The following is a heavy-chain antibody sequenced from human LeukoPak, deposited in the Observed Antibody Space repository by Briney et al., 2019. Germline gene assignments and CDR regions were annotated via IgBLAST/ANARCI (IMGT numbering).Heavy chain of an antibody. V-gene: IGHV4-34*01. CDR2: INHSGST. CDR3: SRPGYYYYMDV. CDR1: GGSFSGYY. J-gene: IGHJ6*03. Sequence: SETLSLACAVYGGSFSGYYWSWIRQPPGKGLEWIGEINHSGSTNYNPSLKSRVTISVDTSKNQFSLKLSSVTAADTAVYYCSRPGYYYYMDVWGKGTTVTVSS. D-gene: IGHD2-2*01.